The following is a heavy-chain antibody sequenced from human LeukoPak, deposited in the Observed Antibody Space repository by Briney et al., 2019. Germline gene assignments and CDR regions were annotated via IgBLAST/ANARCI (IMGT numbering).Heavy chain of an antibody. Sequence: GGSLRLSCAGSGFIFGSYSMNWVRQAPGKGLEWVSSISSSSTYTYYADSVKGRFTISGDNAQNSLYLQMNSLRAEDTAVYYCGRCSATSCYAGGYWGQGTLVTVSS. CDR2: ISSSSTYT. D-gene: IGHD2-2*01. CDR3: GRCSATSCYAGGY. CDR1: GFIFGSYS. J-gene: IGHJ4*02. V-gene: IGHV3-21*06.